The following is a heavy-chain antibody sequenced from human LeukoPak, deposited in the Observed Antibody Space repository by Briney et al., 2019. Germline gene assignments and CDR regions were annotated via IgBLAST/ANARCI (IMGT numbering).Heavy chain of an antibody. Sequence: SETLSLTCTVSGGSISSRSYFWGWIRQPPGKGLEWIGSIYYSGSTYYNPSLKSRATMSLDMSKNQFSLKLTSVTAADTAVCYCARHPRGRMAPGGLHWGQGTLVTVSS. J-gene: IGHJ4*02. CDR1: GGSISSRSYF. CDR2: IYYSGST. D-gene: IGHD1-26*01. CDR3: ARHPRGRMAPGGLH. V-gene: IGHV4-39*01.